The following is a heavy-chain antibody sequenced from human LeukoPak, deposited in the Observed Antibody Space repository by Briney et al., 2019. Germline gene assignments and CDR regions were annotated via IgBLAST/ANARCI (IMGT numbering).Heavy chain of an antibody. CDR2: ISGSGSTI. CDR1: GFTFSSYE. J-gene: IGHJ4*02. CDR3: ARVPRIGTAGGYYFDT. V-gene: IGHV3-48*03. D-gene: IGHD1/OR15-1a*01. Sequence: GGSLRLSCVASGFTFSSYEMNWVRQAPGKGLEWVSCISGSGSTIYYADAVKGRFTISRDKSNNKVFLQMNSLRVEDTAVYYCARVPRIGTAGGYYFDTWGQGTLVTVSS.